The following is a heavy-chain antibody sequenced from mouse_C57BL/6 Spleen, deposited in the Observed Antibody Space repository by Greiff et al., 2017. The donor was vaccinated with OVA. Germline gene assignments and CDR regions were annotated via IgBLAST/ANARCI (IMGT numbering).Heavy chain of an antibody. CDR3: ARNQRPYYAMDY. CDR2: IWSGGST. Sequence: VKVIESGPGLVQPSQSLSITCTVSGFSLTSYGVHWVRQSPGKGLEWLGVIWSGGSTDYNAAFISRLSISKDNSKSQVFFKMNSLQADDTAIYYCARNQRPYYAMDYWGQGTSVTVSS. J-gene: IGHJ4*01. V-gene: IGHV2-2*01. CDR1: GFSLTSYG.